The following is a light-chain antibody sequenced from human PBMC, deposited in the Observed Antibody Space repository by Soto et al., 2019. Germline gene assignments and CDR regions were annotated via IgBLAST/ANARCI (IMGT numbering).Light chain of an antibody. CDR2: GGS. J-gene: IGKJ2*01. CDR1: QSVTSKY. CDR3: HLYGTSPLYT. V-gene: IGKV3-20*01. Sequence: EDVLTQSPGTLSLSPGERATLSCRASQSVTSKYLAWHQQRPGQAPRLLIYGGSSRATAIPDIFSGSGSGTDFPLTISRLEHEDFAVYYCHLYGTSPLYTFGQGTRLESK.